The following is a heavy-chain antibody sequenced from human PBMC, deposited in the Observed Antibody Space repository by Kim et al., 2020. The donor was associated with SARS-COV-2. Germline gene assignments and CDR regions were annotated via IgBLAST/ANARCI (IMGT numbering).Heavy chain of an antibody. V-gene: IGHV2-70*01. CDR3: ARANDFWNYYYFDY. Sequence: YSTSLRTRLTISKDTSKNQVILIMTNMDPVDTATYYCARANDFWNYYYFDYWGQGTLVTVSS. J-gene: IGHJ4*02. D-gene: IGHD3-3*01.